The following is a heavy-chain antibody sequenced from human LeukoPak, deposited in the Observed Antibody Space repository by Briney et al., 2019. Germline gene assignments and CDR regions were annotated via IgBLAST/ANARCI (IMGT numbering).Heavy chain of an antibody. CDR1: GGSFSGYY. J-gene: IGHJ5*02. CDR3: ARGRRGSLVRGMPYNWFDP. CDR2: INHSGST. V-gene: IGHV4-34*01. D-gene: IGHD3-10*01. Sequence: SETLSLTCAVYGGSFSGYYWSWLRQPPGKGLEWIGEINHSGSTNYNPSLKSRVTISVDTSKNQFSLTLSSVTAADTAVYYCARGRRGSLVRGMPYNWFDPWGQGTLVTVSS.